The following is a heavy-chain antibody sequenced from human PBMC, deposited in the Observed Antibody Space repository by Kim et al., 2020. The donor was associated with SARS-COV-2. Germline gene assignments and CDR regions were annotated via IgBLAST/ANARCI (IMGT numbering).Heavy chain of an antibody. CDR3: ARDSYGMDV. CDR2: NNQ. J-gene: IGHJ6*02. Sequence: NNQTYADSGKVRFTISRDNSKNTLNLQMNGLRAEDTAVYYCARDSYGMDVWGQGTTVTVSS. V-gene: IGHV3-30*01.